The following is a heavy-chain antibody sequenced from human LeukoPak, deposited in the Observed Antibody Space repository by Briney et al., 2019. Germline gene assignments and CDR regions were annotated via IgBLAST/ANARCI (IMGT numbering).Heavy chain of an antibody. J-gene: IGHJ4*02. Sequence: PSETLSLTCTVSGGSITSYYWSWIRQPPGKGLEWIGEITHSGSTSYNPSLKSRFTISVDTSKNQFSLKLTSVTAADTAVYFCARGSSGYYTTLDYWGQGALVTVSS. CDR1: GGSITSYY. CDR2: ITHSGST. V-gene: IGHV4-34*01. D-gene: IGHD3-3*01. CDR3: ARGSSGYYTTLDY.